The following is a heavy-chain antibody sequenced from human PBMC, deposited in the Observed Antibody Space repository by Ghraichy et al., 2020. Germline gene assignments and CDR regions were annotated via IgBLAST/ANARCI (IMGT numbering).Heavy chain of an antibody. D-gene: IGHD3-3*01. V-gene: IGHV4-59*01. Sequence: SETLSLTCTVSGGSISSYYWSWIRQPPGKGLEWIGYIYYSGSTNYNPSLKSRVTISVDTSKNQFSLKLSSVTAADTAVYYCARDGGADYDFWSGYYGTGVYGMDVWGQGTTVTVSS. CDR2: IYYSGST. CDR3: ARDGGADYDFWSGYYGTGVYGMDV. J-gene: IGHJ6*02. CDR1: GGSISSYY.